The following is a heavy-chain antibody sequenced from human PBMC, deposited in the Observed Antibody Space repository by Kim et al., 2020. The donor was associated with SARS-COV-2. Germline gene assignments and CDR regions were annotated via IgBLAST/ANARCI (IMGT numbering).Heavy chain of an antibody. CDR2: IKRKTDAGTT. V-gene: IGHV3-15*01. D-gene: IGHD3-22*01. J-gene: IGHJ4*02. CDR3: TTLPPNYYDSSGH. Sequence: GGSLRLSCVGSGFTFTNAWMSWVRQAPGKGLEWVGRIKRKTDAGTTDYAAPVKGRFTISRDDSKNTLYLQMNSLKTEDTAVYYCTTLPPNYYDSSGHWGQGTLVTVSS. CDR1: GFTFTNAW.